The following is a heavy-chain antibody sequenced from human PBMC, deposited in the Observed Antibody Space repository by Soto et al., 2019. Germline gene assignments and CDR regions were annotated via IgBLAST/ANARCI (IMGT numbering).Heavy chain of an antibody. CDR1: GFTFSNYW. D-gene: IGHD2-15*01. Sequence: EVQLVESGGGLVQPGGSLRLYCAAFGFTFSNYWMSWVRQAPGKGLEWVANIKQDGSERNYVDSVKGRFTISRDNAKNSLYLQLNSLRAEDTAVYYCARAWSENDYWVQGTLVTVSS. J-gene: IGHJ4*02. CDR2: IKQDGSER. CDR3: ARAWSENDY. V-gene: IGHV3-7*05.